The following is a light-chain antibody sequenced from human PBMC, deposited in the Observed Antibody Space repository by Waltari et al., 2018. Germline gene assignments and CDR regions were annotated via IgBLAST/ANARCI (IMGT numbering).Light chain of an antibody. CDR2: DAA. V-gene: IGKV3-11*01. CDR3: QQRSSWVT. J-gene: IGKJ5*01. Sequence: EIVLTQSPATLSLSPGERATLSCRASQSVSSYLAWYQQKPGQAPRLLIYDAANRATGIPARFSGSGSVTDFTLTISSLEPEDFAVYYCQQRSSWVTFGQGTRLEIK. CDR1: QSVSSY.